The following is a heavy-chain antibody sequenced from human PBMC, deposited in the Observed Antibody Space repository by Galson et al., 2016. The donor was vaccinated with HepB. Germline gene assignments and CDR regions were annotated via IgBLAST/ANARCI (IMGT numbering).Heavy chain of an antibody. J-gene: IGHJ4*02. V-gene: IGHV1-18*04. Sequence: SVKVSCKASGYTLTTNGISWVRQAPGQGLEWVAWISAHNGDTNSAQKFQGRVTLTTDTSQRTAYMELRRLTSDDTAVYYCARDRDRSLDYWGQGTLVTVSS. D-gene: IGHD5-24*01. CDR1: GYTLTTNG. CDR3: ARDRDRSLDY. CDR2: ISAHNGDT.